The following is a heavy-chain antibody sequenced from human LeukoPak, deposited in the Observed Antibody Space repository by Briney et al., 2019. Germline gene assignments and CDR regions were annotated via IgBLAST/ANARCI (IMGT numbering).Heavy chain of an antibody. Sequence: PGGSLRLSCAASGFTVSSNYMSWVRQAPGKGLEWGSVIYSGGSTYYADSVKGRFTISRDNSKNTLYLQMNSLRAEDTAVYYCATEYSSSSAYYFDYWGQGTLVTVSS. V-gene: IGHV3-66*01. CDR3: ATEYSSSSAYYFDY. J-gene: IGHJ4*02. CDR2: IYSGGST. CDR1: GFTVSSNY. D-gene: IGHD6-6*01.